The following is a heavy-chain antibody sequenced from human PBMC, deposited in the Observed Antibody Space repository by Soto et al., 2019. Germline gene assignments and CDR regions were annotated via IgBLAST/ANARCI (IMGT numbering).Heavy chain of an antibody. Sequence: QVQLQQWGAGLLKPSETLSLTCAVYGGSFSGYYWSWIRQPPGKGLEWIGEINHSGSTNYNPSLTRRVTISVDKSKKQFSLKLKSLTAADTAVYYCASQALDTAIFDYWGQGTLVTVSS. CDR2: INHSGST. D-gene: IGHD5-18*01. J-gene: IGHJ4*02. CDR3: ASQALDTAIFDY. CDR1: GGSFSGYY. V-gene: IGHV4-34*01.